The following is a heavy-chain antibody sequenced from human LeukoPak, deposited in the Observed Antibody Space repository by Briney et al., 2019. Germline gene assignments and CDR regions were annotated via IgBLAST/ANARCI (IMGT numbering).Heavy chain of an antibody. CDR1: GFTFSNYG. Sequence: GGSLRLSCAASGFTFSNYGMNWVRQAPGKGLEWVAFIRHDGDNKDYADFVKGRFTISRDNSKKTLYVQMNSLRVEDTAVYYCAKGGAATYYIDYWGQGTLVTVSS. CDR3: AKGGAATYYIDY. J-gene: IGHJ4*02. V-gene: IGHV3-30*02. CDR2: IRHDGDNK. D-gene: IGHD2-15*01.